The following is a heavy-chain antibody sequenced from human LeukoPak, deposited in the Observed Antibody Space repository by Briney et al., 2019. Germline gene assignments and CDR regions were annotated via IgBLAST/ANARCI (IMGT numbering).Heavy chain of an antibody. CDR2: IRYDGSNK. J-gene: IGHJ4*02. D-gene: IGHD5-24*01. V-gene: IGHV3-30*02. CDR3: AKGDGYNQHTFDY. Sequence: EGSLRLSCAASGFTFSSYGVHWVRQAPGKGLEWVAFIRYDGSNKYYADSVKGRFTISRDNSKNTLYLQMNSLRAEDTAVYYCAKGDGYNQHTFDYWGQGTLVTLSS. CDR1: GFTFSSYG.